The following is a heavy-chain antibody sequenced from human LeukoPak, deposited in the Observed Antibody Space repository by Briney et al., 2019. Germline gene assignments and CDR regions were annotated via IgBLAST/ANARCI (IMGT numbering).Heavy chain of an antibody. V-gene: IGHV5-51*01. Sequence: GESLKISCKGSGYSFTSYWIGWVRQMPGKGLEWMGITYPGDSDTRYSPSFQGQVTISADKSISTAYLQWSSLKASDTAMYYCARSHCSSTSCYYYYYGMDVWGQGTTVTVSS. D-gene: IGHD2-2*01. J-gene: IGHJ6*02. CDR2: TYPGDSDT. CDR3: ARSHCSSTSCYYYYYGMDV. CDR1: GYSFTSYW.